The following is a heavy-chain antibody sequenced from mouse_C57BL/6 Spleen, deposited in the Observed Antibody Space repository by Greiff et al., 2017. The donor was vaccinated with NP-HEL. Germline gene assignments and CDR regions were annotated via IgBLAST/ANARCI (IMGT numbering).Heavy chain of an antibody. CDR2: IDPNNGGT. CDR3: AGRGKVY. J-gene: IGHJ2*01. Sequence: VQLQQPGAELVKPGASVKLSCKASGYTFTSYWMHWVKQRPGRGLEWIGRIDPNNGGTSYNQKFKGKATLTVNKSSSTAYMELRSLTSEDSAVYYCAGRGKVYWGQGTTLTVSS. CDR1: GYTFTSYW. D-gene: IGHD2-1*01. V-gene: IGHV1-62-3*01.